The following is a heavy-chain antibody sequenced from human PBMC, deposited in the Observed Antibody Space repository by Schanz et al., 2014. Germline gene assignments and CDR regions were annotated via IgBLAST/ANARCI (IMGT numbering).Heavy chain of an antibody. V-gene: IGHV1-2*06. Sequence: QVQLVQSGAEVKKPGASVKVSCKASGYTFTGHYMHWVREAPGQGPEWMGRINPSTGGINYAQKFLGRVTMTRDTSISTAYMELSRLRSDDTAVYYCARDPYPIGAMVSRFLAYWGQGTLVTVSS. J-gene: IGHJ4*02. D-gene: IGHD5-18*01. CDR3: ARDPYPIGAMVSRFLAY. CDR1: GYTFTGHY. CDR2: INPSTGGI.